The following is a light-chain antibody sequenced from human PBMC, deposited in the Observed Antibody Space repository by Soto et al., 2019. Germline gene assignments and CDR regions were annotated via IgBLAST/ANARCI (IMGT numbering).Light chain of an antibody. Sequence: QSVLTQPSSASGSPGQSVTTSCTGTSSDVGGYNYVSWYQQHPGKAPKLIIFEVSRRPSGVPDRFSGSKSGNTASLTVSGLQAEDEADYYCSSFAGSNNFGVFGAGTKVTVL. CDR2: EVS. CDR1: SSDVGGYNY. V-gene: IGLV2-8*01. CDR3: SSFAGSNNFGV. J-gene: IGLJ1*01.